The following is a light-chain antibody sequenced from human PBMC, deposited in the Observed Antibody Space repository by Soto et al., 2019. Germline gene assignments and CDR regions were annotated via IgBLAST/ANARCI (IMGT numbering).Light chain of an antibody. CDR3: QQYNLA. V-gene: IGKV1-5*01. CDR1: QNINNW. Sequence: DIQMTQSPSTLSASVGDRVTITCRASQNINNWLAWYQHKPGKAPKILIYDASALESGVPSRSSGSGSGTEFTLTISSLQPDDFATYYCQQYNLAFGQGTKVDIK. J-gene: IGKJ1*01. CDR2: DAS.